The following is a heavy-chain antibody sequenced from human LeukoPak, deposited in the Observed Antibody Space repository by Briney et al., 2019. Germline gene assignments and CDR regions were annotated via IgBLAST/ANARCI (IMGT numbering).Heavy chain of an antibody. V-gene: IGHV4-39*02. CDR3: ARDESHWSGPPRPTH. Sequence: SETLSLTCTVSGGSISSSSYYWGWIRQPPGKGLEWIGSIYYSGSTYYNPSLKSRVTISVDTSKNQLSLKLSSVTAADTAVYYCARDESHWSGPPRPTHWGQGTLVTVSS. CDR1: GGSISSSSYY. J-gene: IGHJ4*02. D-gene: IGHD3-3*01. CDR2: IYYSGST.